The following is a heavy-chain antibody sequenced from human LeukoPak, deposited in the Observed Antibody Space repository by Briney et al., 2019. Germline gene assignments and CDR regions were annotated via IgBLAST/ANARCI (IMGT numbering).Heavy chain of an antibody. CDR2: ITYDGSSE. CDR3: AKRGDGGHKSLEY. V-gene: IGHV3-30*18. CDR1: GFTFSNYG. J-gene: IGHJ4*02. D-gene: IGHD3-16*01. Sequence: GGSLRLSCVASGFTFSNYGMHWVRQAPGKGLEWVATITYDGSSEYYADSVKDRFTVSRDNSKNTLYLQMSSLKAEDTAVYYCAKRGDGGHKSLEYWGQGTLVIVSS.